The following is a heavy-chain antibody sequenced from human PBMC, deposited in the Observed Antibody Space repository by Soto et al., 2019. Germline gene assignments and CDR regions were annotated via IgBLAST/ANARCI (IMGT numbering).Heavy chain of an antibody. Sequence: QVQLVQSGAEVKKPGASVKVSCKASRYTFTSYEINWVRQPTGQGLEWMGWMNPNSGDTGYAQKFQGRVTMTRNTSISTAYMELSSLRSEDTAVYYCARGELLWFGELLRWGQGTLVTVSS. D-gene: IGHD3-10*01. CDR2: MNPNSGDT. CDR3: ARGELLWFGELLR. CDR1: RYTFTSYE. J-gene: IGHJ4*02. V-gene: IGHV1-8*01.